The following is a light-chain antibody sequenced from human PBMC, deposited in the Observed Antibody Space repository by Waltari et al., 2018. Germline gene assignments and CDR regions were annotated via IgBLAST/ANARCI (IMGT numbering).Light chain of an antibody. J-gene: IGKJ4*01. CDR1: QNIIANSDIRNY. CDR2: WAP. V-gene: IGKV4-1*01. Sequence: DIVMTQSPESVAVSEGERATIHGRASQNIIANSDIRNYLVWYQPNPGQPPKLIISWAPIQEAGVPDRFSGSASATDFTLTISFLQAEYVAVYYCQQCYHLPSFGGGTRVEIK. CDR3: QQCYHLPS.